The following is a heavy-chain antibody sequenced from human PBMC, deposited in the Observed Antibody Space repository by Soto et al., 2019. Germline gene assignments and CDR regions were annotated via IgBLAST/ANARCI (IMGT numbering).Heavy chain of an antibody. CDR3: AKDRSSSGDYFYYYMDV. D-gene: IGHD6-13*01. V-gene: IGHV3-30*18. CDR1: GFTFSSYG. Sequence: GGSLRLSCAASGFTFSSYGMHWVRQAPGKGLEWVAVISSDGTNKYNADSVKGRFTISRDNSKNRLYLQMNSLRAEDTAVYYCAKDRSSSGDYFYYYMDVWGKGTTVTVSS. CDR2: ISSDGTNK. J-gene: IGHJ6*03.